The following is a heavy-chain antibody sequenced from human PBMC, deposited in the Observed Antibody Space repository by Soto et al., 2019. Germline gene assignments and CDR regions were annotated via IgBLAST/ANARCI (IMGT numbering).Heavy chain of an antibody. CDR1: GGSFSAYY. CDR2: INHSGST. D-gene: IGHD5-12*01. Sequence: SETLSLTCAVYGGSFSAYYWSWIRQPPGKGLEWIGEINHSGSTNYNPSLKSRVTISVDTSKNQFSLKLSSVTAADTAVYYCARGLGYSGYDWFDYWGQG. V-gene: IGHV4-34*01. J-gene: IGHJ4*02. CDR3: ARGLGYSGYDWFDY.